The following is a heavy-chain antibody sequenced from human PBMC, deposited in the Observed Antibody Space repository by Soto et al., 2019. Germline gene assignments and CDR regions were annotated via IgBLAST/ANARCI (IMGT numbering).Heavy chain of an antibody. CDR1: GFTFGAYA. CDR3: TRGMYTAYETAPLFFDF. CDR2: SRSKGYGGTT. Sequence: PGGFLRLSCTTSGFTFGAYALSWFRQAPGKGLEWVGFSRSKGYGGTTEFAASVRGRFTISRDDSNSIAYLQMNSLKTEDTAVYYCTRGMYTAYETAPLFFDFWGQGTLVTVSS. D-gene: IGHD5-12*01. J-gene: IGHJ4*02. V-gene: IGHV3-49*03.